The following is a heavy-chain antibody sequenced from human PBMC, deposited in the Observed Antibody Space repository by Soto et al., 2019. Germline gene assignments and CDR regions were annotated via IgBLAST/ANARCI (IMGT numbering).Heavy chain of an antibody. V-gene: IGHV4-59*01. J-gene: IGHJ5*02. Sequence: KPSETLSLTCTVSGGSISSSYWSWIRQPPGKGLEWLAYIYDDGSANYNPSPKSRATISLDMSKNQFSLKLTSVTAADTAVYYCARDKYCSGGSCRKNWFDPWGQGTLVTVSS. CDR2: IYDDGSA. CDR3: ARDKYCSGGSCRKNWFDP. D-gene: IGHD2-15*01. CDR1: GGSISSSY.